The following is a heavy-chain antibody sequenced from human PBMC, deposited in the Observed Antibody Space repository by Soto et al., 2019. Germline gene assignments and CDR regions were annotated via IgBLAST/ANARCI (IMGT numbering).Heavy chain of an antibody. CDR3: ARDKPGPYCSGGSCYSVFYGMDV. CDR1: GFTFSSYA. J-gene: IGHJ6*02. Sequence: QVQLVESGGGVVQPGRSLRLSCAASGFTFSSYAMHWVRQAPGKGLEWVAVISYDGSNKYYADSVKGRFTISRDNSKNTLYLQMNSLRAEDTAVYYGARDKPGPYCSGGSCYSVFYGMDVWGQGTTVTVSS. CDR2: ISYDGSNK. V-gene: IGHV3-30-3*01. D-gene: IGHD2-15*01.